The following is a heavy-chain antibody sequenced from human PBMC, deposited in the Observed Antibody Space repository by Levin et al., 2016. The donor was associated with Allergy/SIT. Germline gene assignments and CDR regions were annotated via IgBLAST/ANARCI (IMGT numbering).Heavy chain of an antibody. D-gene: IGHD7-27*01. J-gene: IGHJ4*02. CDR1: GYSFTSYW. Sequence: GGSLRLSCKGSGYSFTSYWISWVRQMPGKGLEWMGRIDPSDSYTNYSPSFQGHVTISADKSISTAYLQWSSLKASDTAMYYCARPGPSQDYFDYWGQGTLVTVSS. CDR3: ARPGPSQDYFDY. V-gene: IGHV5-10-1*01. CDR2: IDPSDSYT.